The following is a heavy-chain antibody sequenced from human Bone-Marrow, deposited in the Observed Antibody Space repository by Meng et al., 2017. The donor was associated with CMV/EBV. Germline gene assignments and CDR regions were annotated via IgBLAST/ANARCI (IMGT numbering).Heavy chain of an antibody. D-gene: IGHD1-14*01. CDR3: AKDRNTYYYYGMDV. V-gene: IGHV3-23*03. J-gene: IGHJ6*01. Sequence: GESLKISCAASGFTFSSYGMHWVRQAPGKGLEWVSIIYSGGSSMYYVDSVKGRFTISRDNSKNTLYLQMNSLRADDTAVYYCAKDRNTYYYYGMDVWGQGTTVTVYS. CDR2: IYSGGSSM. CDR1: GFTFSSYG.